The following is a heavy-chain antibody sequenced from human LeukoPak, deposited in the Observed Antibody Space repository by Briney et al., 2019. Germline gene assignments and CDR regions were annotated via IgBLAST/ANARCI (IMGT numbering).Heavy chain of an antibody. V-gene: IGHV3-30*18. D-gene: IGHD2-21*02. CDR1: GFTFSNYG. CDR3: AKNIGDFNSHYFDY. Sequence: GGSLRLSCAASGFTFSNYGVHWVRQAPGKGLEWVAVISYDGGKKYYADSVKGRFTISRDNSKNTPFLQVNSLRPEDTAVYYCAKNIGDFNSHYFDYWGQGTLVTVSS. J-gene: IGHJ4*02. CDR2: ISYDGGKK.